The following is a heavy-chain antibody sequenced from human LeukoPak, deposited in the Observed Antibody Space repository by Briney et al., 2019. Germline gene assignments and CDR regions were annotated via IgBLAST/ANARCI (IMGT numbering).Heavy chain of an antibody. J-gene: IGHJ5*02. Sequence: SETLSLTCAVYGGSFSGYYWSWIRQPPGKGLEWIGEINHSGSTNYNPSLKSRVTISVDTSKNQFSLKLSSVTAADTAVYYCARVYRPLWFGASDSHRRNWFDPWGQGTLVTVSS. V-gene: IGHV4-34*01. CDR3: ARVYRPLWFGASDSHRRNWFDP. CDR2: INHSGST. D-gene: IGHD3-10*01. CDR1: GGSFSGYY.